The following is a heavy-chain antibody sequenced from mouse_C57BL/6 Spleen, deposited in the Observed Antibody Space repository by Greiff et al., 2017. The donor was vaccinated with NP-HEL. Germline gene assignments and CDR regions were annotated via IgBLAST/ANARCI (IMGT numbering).Heavy chain of an antibody. V-gene: IGHV1-82*01. Sequence: VQLQQSGPELVKPGASVKISCKASGYAFSSSWMNWVKQRPGKGLEWIGRIYPGDGDTNYNGKFKGKATLTADKSSSTAYMQLSSLTSEDSAVYFGATNWSKTRSFDYWGQGTTLTVSS. J-gene: IGHJ2*01. CDR2: IYPGDGDT. CDR3: ATNWSKTRSFDY. D-gene: IGHD4-1*01. CDR1: GYAFSSSW.